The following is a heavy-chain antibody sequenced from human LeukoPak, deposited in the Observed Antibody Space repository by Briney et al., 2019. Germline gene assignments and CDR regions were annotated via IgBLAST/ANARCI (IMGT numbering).Heavy chain of an antibody. CDR1: GFTFSSYA. CDR2: ISGSGDST. D-gene: IGHD6-13*01. J-gene: IGHJ4*02. CDR3: AKDRQQQLVLDYFDY. Sequence: PGGSLRLSCAASGFTFSSYAMSWVRQAPGKWLEWVSAISGSGDSTYYADSVRGRFTISRDYSKNTLFLQMNSLRAEDTAVYYCAKDRQQQLVLDYFDYWGQGTLVTVSS. V-gene: IGHV3-23*01.